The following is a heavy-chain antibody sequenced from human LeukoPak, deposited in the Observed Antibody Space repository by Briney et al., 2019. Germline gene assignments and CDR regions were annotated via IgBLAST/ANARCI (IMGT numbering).Heavy chain of an antibody. Sequence: PGGSLRLSCAASGFTFSGSAMHWVRQASGKGLEWVGRIRSKANRYATAYAASVKGRFTISRDDSKNTAYLQMNSLKTEDTAVYYCTRLRGDCGGDCYSPHYYMDVWGKGTTVTVSS. J-gene: IGHJ6*03. V-gene: IGHV3-73*01. CDR1: GFTFSGSA. D-gene: IGHD2-21*02. CDR3: TRLRGDCGGDCYSPHYYMDV. CDR2: IRSKANRYAT.